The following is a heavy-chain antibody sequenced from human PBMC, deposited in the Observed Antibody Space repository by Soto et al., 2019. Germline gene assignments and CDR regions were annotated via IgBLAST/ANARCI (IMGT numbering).Heavy chain of an antibody. V-gene: IGHV1-69*01. CDR1: GGIFSTYA. Sequence: QVQLVQSGAEVKKPGSSVKVSCKASGGIFSTYAISWLRQAPGQGLEWMGGIIPLFGTPNYAQRFQGRVTITADESTSTAYMELSRLRSEDTVVYYCARDRDDYGSGNYYNRIDFWGQGTLVTVPS. J-gene: IGHJ4*02. CDR3: ARDRDDYGSGNYYNRIDF. CDR2: IIPLFGTP. D-gene: IGHD3-10*01.